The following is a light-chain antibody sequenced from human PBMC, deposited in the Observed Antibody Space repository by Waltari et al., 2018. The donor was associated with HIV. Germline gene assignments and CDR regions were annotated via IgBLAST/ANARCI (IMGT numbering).Light chain of an antibody. CDR2: SSS. Sequence: DIQMTQSPDSLCASVGERVIVTCRASQDIGNQLGWYRQKPGKVPECLIHSSSTLHSGVPPRFRGSGSGTDFTLTITSLQPEDGATYFCLQQKTFPRTFGRGTRV. J-gene: IGKJ4*02. V-gene: IGKV1-17*01. CDR3: LQQKTFPRT. CDR1: QDIGNQ.